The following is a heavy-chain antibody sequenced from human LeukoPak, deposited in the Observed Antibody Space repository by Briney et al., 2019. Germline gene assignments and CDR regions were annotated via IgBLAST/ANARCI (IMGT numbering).Heavy chain of an antibody. D-gene: IGHD3-9*01. V-gene: IGHV4-4*07. CDR2: IYTSGST. Sequence: SETLSLTCTVSGGSISSYYWSWIRQPVGKGLEWIGRIYTSGSTNYNPSLKSRVTMSVDTSKNQFSLKLSSVTAADTAVYYCARRGDGDDILTGYLSPTYYFDYWGQGTLVTVSS. CDR3: ARRGDGDDILTGYLSPTYYFDY. CDR1: GGSISSYY. J-gene: IGHJ4*02.